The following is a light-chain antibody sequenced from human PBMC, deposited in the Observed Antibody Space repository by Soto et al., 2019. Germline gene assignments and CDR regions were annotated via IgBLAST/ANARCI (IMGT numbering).Light chain of an antibody. CDR3: QKFNTAPLT. V-gene: IGKV1-27*01. CDR1: QDISVY. Sequence: DIQMTQSPSSLSASVGDRVTITCRASQDISVYLAWYQQKPGKVPKLLIYSASTLQSGVPSRFSGSVSGTDFTLTISSLQPEDVATYFCQKFNTAPLTFGQGTRLEIK. J-gene: IGKJ5*01. CDR2: SAS.